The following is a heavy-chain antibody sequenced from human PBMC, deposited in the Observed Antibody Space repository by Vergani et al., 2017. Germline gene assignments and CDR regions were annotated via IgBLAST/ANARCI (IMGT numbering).Heavy chain of an antibody. D-gene: IGHD6-19*01. V-gene: IGHV3-23*04. J-gene: IGHJ3*02. CDR3: AKVGRAEVAGTFGAFDI. CDR1: GFTFSSYA. Sequence: VQLVESGGGVVQPGRSLRLSCAASGFTFSSYAMSWVRQAPGKGLEWVSAISGSGGSTYYADSVKGRFTISRDISKNTLFLHMNSLRPEDTAVYYCAKVGRAEVAGTFGAFDIWGQGTMVTVSS. CDR2: ISGSGGST.